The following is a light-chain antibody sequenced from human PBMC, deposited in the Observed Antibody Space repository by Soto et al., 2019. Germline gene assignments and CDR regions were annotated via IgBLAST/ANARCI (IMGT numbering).Light chain of an antibody. Sequence: QSALTQPASVSGSPGQSITISCTGTSNDVGGYNYVSWYQQHPGKAPKLVIYEVSHRPSGISDRFSGSKSGNTASLTISGLQVEDEAEYYCSSYTTSSPYVFGPGTKLIVL. V-gene: IGLV2-14*01. CDR2: EVS. CDR3: SSYTTSSPYV. CDR1: SNDVGGYNY. J-gene: IGLJ1*01.